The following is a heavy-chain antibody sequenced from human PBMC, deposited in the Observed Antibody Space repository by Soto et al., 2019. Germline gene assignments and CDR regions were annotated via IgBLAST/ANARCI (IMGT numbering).Heavy chain of an antibody. D-gene: IGHD3-22*01. J-gene: IGHJ6*02. Sequence: PSETLCLTCTVSGGSISSYYGSWIRQPPGKGLEWIGYIYYSGSTNYNPSLKSRVTISVDTSKNQFSLKLSSVTAADTAVYYCARSPDSSGYYPRWYYYGMDVWGQGTTVTVSS. CDR1: GGSISSYY. V-gene: IGHV4-59*12. CDR2: IYYSGST. CDR3: ARSPDSSGYYPRWYYYGMDV.